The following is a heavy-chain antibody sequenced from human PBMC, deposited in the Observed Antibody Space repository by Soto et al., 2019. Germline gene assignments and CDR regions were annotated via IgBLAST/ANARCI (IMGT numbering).Heavy chain of an antibody. CDR2: IYYSGST. D-gene: IGHD6-13*01. V-gene: IGHV4-61*01. CDR3: ARSVSYSALARIENNWFDP. CDR1: GGSVSSGSYY. J-gene: IGHJ5*02. Sequence: SETLSLTCTVSGGSVSSGSYYWSWSREPPGKGLEWIGYIYYSGSTNYNPSLKSRVTISVDTSKNQFSLKLSSVTAADTAVYYCARSVSYSALARIENNWFDPWGQGTLVTVSS.